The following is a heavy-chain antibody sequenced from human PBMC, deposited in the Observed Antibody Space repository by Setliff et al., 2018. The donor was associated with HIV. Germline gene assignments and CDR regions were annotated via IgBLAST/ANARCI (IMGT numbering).Heavy chain of an antibody. CDR3: VRHGYYYDFIDI. V-gene: IGHV4-4*09. D-gene: IGHD3-22*01. CDR2: IYTSGST. J-gene: IGHJ3*02. Sequence: LSLTCAVYGGSFNGYYWSWIRQPPGKGLEWIGYIYTSGSTNFNPSLKSRVTLSIDTSKNQFSLNLTSMTAADTAVYFCVRHGYYYDFIDIWGQGTVVTVSS. CDR1: GGSFNGYY.